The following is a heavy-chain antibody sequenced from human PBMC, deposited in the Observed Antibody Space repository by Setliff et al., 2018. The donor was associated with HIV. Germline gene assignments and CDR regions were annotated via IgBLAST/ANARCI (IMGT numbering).Heavy chain of an antibody. CDR3: ASKVYCTNGVCLDAFDI. D-gene: IGHD2-8*01. J-gene: IGHJ3*02. CDR2: IIPSSGGT. V-gene: IGHV1-2*06. CDR1: GYTFTAYY. Sequence: AASVKVSCKASGYTFTAYYMHWVRQAPGQGLEWMGRIIPSSGGTNYAQKFQGRVTMTRDTSISTAYMELSRLRSEDTAVYYCASKVYCTNGVCLDAFDIWGQGTMVTVSS.